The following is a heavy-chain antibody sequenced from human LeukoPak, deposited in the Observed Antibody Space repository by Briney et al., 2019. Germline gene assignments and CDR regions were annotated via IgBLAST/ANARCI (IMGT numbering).Heavy chain of an antibody. CDR2: FDPEDGET. J-gene: IGHJ5*02. Sequence: ASVTVSCKVTGYTLTEISMHWVRQAPGKGLEWMAGFDPEDGETMYAQKIQGRVTMTEDTSTATFYMELSSLTSDDTAVYYCATAHYFASGTYYNGVWFDPWGQGTLVTVSS. V-gene: IGHV1-24*01. D-gene: IGHD3-10*01. CDR3: ATAHYFASGTYYNGVWFDP. CDR1: GYTLTEIS.